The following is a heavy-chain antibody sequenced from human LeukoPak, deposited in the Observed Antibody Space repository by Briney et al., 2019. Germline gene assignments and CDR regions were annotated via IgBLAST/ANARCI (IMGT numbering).Heavy chain of an antibody. V-gene: IGHV4-38-2*02. CDR3: ARVSVSSGFDY. CDR1: GCSISSGYY. CDR2: IYHSGST. D-gene: IGHD3-22*01. J-gene: IGHJ4*02. Sequence: PSETLSLTCTVSGCSISSGYYWGWIRQPPGKGLEWIGSIYHSGSTYYNPSLKSRVTISVDTSKNQFSLKLSSVTAADTAVYYCARVSVSSGFDYWGQGTLVTVSS.